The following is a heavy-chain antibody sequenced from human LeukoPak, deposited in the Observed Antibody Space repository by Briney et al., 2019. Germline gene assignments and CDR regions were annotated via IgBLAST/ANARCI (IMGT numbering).Heavy chain of an antibody. J-gene: IGHJ4*02. CDR2: INPDGIKR. D-gene: IGHD2-8*01. CDR3: AREDCTIGAVCSSLLDH. V-gene: IGHV3-7*01. CDR1: GLTFSSSW. Sequence: GGSLRLSCAVSGLTFSSSWMDWVRQAPGKGLEWVASINPDGIKRYSADSVKGRFTISRDNAKNTLYLQMNNLRAEDTAVYYCAREDCTIGAVCSSLLDHWGRGTLVTVSS.